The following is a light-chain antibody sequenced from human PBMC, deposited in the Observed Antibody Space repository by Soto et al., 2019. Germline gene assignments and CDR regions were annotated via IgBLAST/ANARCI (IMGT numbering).Light chain of an antibody. Sequence: EIVLTHSPGTLSLSPCERATLSASASQSVSSNYLAWFQQKPGQAPRLLIYAASTRAAAVPDRFTGSGSGTDFALTISRLEPEDFAVYYCHQYGNSPQTFGQGTKVDIK. J-gene: IGKJ1*01. CDR2: AAS. V-gene: IGKV3-20*01. CDR3: HQYGNSPQT. CDR1: QSVSSNY.